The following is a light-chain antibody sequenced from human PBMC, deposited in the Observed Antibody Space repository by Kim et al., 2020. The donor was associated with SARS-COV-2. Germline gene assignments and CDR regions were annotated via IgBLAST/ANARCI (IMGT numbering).Light chain of an antibody. CDR2: QDT. V-gene: IGLV3-1*01. Sequence: SVSPGQPASITCSGEKLGDKYACWYQQKPGQSPVLVIYQDTKRPSGIPERFSGSNSGNTATLTISGTQAMDEADYYCQTWDSITVVFGGGTQLTVL. J-gene: IGLJ2*01. CDR3: QTWDSITVV. CDR1: KLGDKY.